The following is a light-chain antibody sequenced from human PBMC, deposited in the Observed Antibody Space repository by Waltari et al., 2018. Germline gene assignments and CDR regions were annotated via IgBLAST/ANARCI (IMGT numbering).Light chain of an antibody. J-gene: IGKJ4*01. CDR3: QQYDNLPPLT. V-gene: IGKV1-33*01. CDR1: QDISNY. CDR2: DAS. Sequence: DIQMTESTSSLSASVGDRVTSTCQASQDISNYLNWYQQKPGKAPKLLIYDASNLETGVPSRFSGSGSGTDFTFTISSLQPEDIATYYCQQYDNLPPLTFGGGTKVEIK.